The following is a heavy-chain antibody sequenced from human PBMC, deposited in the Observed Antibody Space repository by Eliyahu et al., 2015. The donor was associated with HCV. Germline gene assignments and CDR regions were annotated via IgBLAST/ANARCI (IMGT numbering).Heavy chain of an antibody. J-gene: IGHJ4*02. D-gene: IGHD3-22*01. CDR3: AREVGTYDSSGYDYYFDY. V-gene: IGHV1-46*01. CDR1: GYTFTSYY. CDR2: INPSGGST. Sequence: QVQLVQSGAEVKKPGASVKVSCKASGYTFTSYYMHWVRQAPGQGLEWMGIINPSGGSTSYAQKFQGRVTMTRDTSTSTVYMELSSLRSEDTAVYYCAREVGTYDSSGYDYYFDYWGQGTLVTVSS.